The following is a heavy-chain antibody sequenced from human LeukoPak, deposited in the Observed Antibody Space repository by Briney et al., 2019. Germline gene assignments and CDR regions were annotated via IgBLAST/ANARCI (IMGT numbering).Heavy chain of an antibody. CDR2: ISGSGGST. J-gene: IGHJ1*01. CDR1: GFTFRNYA. Sequence: SGESLRLSCAASGFTFRNYAMSWVRQAPGKGLEWVSAISGSGGSTYYADSVKGRFTISRDNSKNTLYLQMNSLRAEDTAVYYCAKEGTAEYFQHWGQGTLVTVSS. V-gene: IGHV3-23*01. CDR3: AKEGTAEYFQH. D-gene: IGHD1-1*01.